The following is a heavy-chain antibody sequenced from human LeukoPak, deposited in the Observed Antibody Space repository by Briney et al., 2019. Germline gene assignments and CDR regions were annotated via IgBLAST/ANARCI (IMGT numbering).Heavy chain of an antibody. J-gene: IGHJ4*02. V-gene: IGHV3-48*03. CDR3: ARGKSGFSP. Sequence: QPGGSLRLPCAASGFTFSSYEMNWVRQAPGKGLEWVSYISSSGRTIYYADSVKGRFTISRDNAKNSLYLQVNSLRAEDTAVYYCARGKSGFSPWGQGTLVTVSS. CDR1: GFTFSSYE. CDR2: ISSSGRTI. D-gene: IGHD3-3*01.